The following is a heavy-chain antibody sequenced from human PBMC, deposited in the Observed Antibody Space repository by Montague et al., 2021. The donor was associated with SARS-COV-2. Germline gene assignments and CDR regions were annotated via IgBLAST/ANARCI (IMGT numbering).Heavy chain of an antibody. V-gene: IGHV4-39*01. CDR2: FYYSGST. D-gene: IGHD3-3*01. CDR1: GGSISSSSYY. CDR3: PRRVDAWVFRFDS. J-gene: IGHJ4*02. Sequence: SETLSLTCTVSGGSISSSSYYWIWLRQPPGKGLVWIGCFYYSGSTYYNPSRKSRVTISVDTPKNQFSLKLSSVAAADTAVYYCPRRVDAWVFRFDSWGQGALVTVSS.